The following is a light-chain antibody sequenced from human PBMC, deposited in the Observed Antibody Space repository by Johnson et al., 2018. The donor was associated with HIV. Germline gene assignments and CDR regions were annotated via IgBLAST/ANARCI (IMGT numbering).Light chain of an antibody. CDR1: ISNIESYF. J-gene: IGLJ1*01. Sequence: QSVLTQPPSVSAAPGQRVNISCSGNISNIESYFVSWYQQLPGAAPTLLIYEDNKRPSGIPDRFSGSKSGATATLGITGLQTGDEADYYCGTWDSSLSAPRYVFGTGTKVTVL. CDR3: GTWDSSLSAPRYV. CDR2: EDN. V-gene: IGLV1-51*02.